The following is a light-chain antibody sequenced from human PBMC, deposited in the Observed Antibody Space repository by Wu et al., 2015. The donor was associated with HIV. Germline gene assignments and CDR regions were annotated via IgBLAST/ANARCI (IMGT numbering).Light chain of an antibody. CDR3: QQLNSFPLT. CDR1: QDIFTY. Sequence: AIQLTQSPSSLSASIGDRVNITCRASQDIFTYLAWYQQTPGKAPRVLIYDASTLRSGVSSRFSGSGSGADFTLTISGLQREDFAVYFCQQLNSFPLTFGQGSRLEI. V-gene: IGKV1-13*02. CDR2: DAS. J-gene: IGKJ5*01.